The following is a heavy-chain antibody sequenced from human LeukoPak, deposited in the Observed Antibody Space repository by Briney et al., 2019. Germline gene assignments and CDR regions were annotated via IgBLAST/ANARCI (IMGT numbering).Heavy chain of an antibody. CDR1: GGTFSSYA. Sequence: VASVKVSCKASGGTFSSYAISWVRQAPGQGLEWMGGIIPIFGTANYAQKFQGRVTITADESTSTAYMELSSLRSEDMAVYYCARGSRGGYSYGYSHYYYYYGMDVWGQGTTVTVSS. CDR3: ARGSRGGYSYGYSHYYYYYGMDV. D-gene: IGHD5-18*01. J-gene: IGHJ6*02. V-gene: IGHV1-69*13. CDR2: IIPIFGTA.